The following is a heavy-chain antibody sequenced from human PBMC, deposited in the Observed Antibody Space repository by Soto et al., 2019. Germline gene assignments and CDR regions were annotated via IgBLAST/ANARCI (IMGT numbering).Heavy chain of an antibody. V-gene: IGHV5-51*01. J-gene: IGHJ4*02. CDR3: ARHPSDFYDYSSYYYRFNF. D-gene: IGHD3-22*01. CDR2: IFPGDSDT. Sequence: PGESLKISCKGSGYTFSNSWIAWVRQMPGKGLEWMRIIFPGDSDTRYNPSFEGHVTISADKSLSTAYLQWNSLRVSDTAMYYCARHPSDFYDYSSYYYRFNFWGQRTRVTVSS. CDR1: GYTFSNSW.